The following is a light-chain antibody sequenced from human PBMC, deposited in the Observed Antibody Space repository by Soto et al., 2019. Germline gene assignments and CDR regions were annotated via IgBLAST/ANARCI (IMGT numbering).Light chain of an antibody. CDR1: RSNIRAGYD. Sequence: QAVVTQPPSGSGAPGQRITISCTGSRSNIRAGYDVHWYQQLPGTAPKLLIYANTNRPSGVPGRFSGSKSGASASLAITGLQAEDEADYYCQSYDSSLSASVFGGGTKLTVL. CDR2: ANT. V-gene: IGLV1-40*01. CDR3: QSYDSSLSASV. J-gene: IGLJ2*01.